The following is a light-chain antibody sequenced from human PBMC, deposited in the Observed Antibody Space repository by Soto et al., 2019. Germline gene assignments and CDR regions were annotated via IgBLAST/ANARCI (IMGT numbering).Light chain of an antibody. CDR3: QKYSSVPV. CDR1: QDIRNF. V-gene: IGKV1-27*01. J-gene: IGKJ3*01. CDR2: AAS. Sequence: DIQMTQSPPSLSASVGDRVTITCRASQDIRNFVAWYQQKPGKAPKLLIYAASTLQSGVPSRFSGSGSGTDFTLTINSLQPEDVATYSCQKYSSVPVFGPGTKVEIQ.